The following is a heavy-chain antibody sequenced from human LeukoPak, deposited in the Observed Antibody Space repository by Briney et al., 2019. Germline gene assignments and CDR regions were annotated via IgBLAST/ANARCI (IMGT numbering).Heavy chain of an antibody. CDR1: GFTFSSHA. V-gene: IGHV3-23*01. CDR2: ISGSGGST. J-gene: IGHJ4*02. CDR3: ANWYYYDSSGYYF. D-gene: IGHD3-22*01. Sequence: PGGSLRLSCAASGFTFSSHAMSWVRQAPGKGLEWVSAISGSGGSTYCADSVKGRFTISRDNSKNTLYLQMNSLRAEDTAVYYCANWYYYDSSGYYFWGQGTLVTVSS.